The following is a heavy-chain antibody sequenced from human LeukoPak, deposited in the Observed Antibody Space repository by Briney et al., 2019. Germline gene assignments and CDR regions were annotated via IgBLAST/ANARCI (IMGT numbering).Heavy chain of an antibody. D-gene: IGHD3-22*01. CDR2: IYPRDSDT. CDR3: ARAREDYYDSSGYRTPFDP. Sequence: GESPKISCKGSGYSFSSYWNGWGRQMPGKGLEWMGIIYPRDSDTRYSPSFQGQVTISAHKSISTAYLQWSSQKASDTAMYYCARAREDYYDSSGYRTPFDPWGQGTLVTVSS. J-gene: IGHJ5*02. V-gene: IGHV5-51*01. CDR1: GYSFSSYW.